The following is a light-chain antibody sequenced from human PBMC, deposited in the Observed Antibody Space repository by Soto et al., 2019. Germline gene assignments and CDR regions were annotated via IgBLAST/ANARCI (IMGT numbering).Light chain of an antibody. CDR2: SDT. Sequence: SYELTQPPSVSVAPGKTASISCGGNNIGSKGVHWYQQKPGQAPVLVIYSDTDLPPVIPERFSGSNSANLATLTISRVEAGDEADDYCQVWDSGSAHVVFGGGPELTVL. CDR1: NIGSKG. V-gene: IGLV3-21*04. CDR3: QVWDSGSAHVV. J-gene: IGLJ2*01.